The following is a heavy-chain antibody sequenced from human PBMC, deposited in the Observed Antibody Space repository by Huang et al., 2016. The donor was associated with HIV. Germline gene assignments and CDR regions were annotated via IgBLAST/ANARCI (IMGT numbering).Heavy chain of an antibody. CDR1: GYTFTSYG. CDR3: ARDVAEMAAAGENYYYYGMDV. Sequence: QVQLVQSGGEVKKPGASVKVSCKVSGYTFTSYGISWVRQGPGQGLEWMGWIRAYNGNTKYAQKLQGRVTRNTDTSTSTAYMELRSLRSDDTAVYYCARDVAEMAAAGENYYYYGMDVWGQGTTVTVSS. J-gene: IGHJ6*02. CDR2: IRAYNGNT. D-gene: IGHD6-13*01. V-gene: IGHV1-18*04.